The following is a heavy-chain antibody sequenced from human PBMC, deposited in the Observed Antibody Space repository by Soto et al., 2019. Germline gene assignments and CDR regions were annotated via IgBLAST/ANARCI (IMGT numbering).Heavy chain of an antibody. V-gene: IGHV3-21*01. Sequence: PGGSLRLSCAASGFTFSSYSMNWVRQAPGKGLEWVSSISSSSSYIYYADSVKGRFTISRDNAKNSLYLQMNSLRAEDTAVYYCAREGGGSTIGAFDIWGQGTMVTVSS. D-gene: IGHD2-2*01. J-gene: IGHJ3*02. CDR2: ISSSSSYI. CDR1: GFTFSSYS. CDR3: AREGGGSTIGAFDI.